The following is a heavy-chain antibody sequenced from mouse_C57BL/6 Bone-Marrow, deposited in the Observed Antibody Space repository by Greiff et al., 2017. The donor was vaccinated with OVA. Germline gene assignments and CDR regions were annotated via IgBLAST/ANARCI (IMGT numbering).Heavy chain of an antibody. Sequence: QVHVKQPGAELVKPGASVKLSCKASGYTFTSYWMHWVKQRPGQGLEWIGMIHPNSGSTNYNEKFKSKATLTVDKSSSTAYMQLSSLTSEDSAVYYCVSDGYFDYWGQGTTLTVSS. CDR3: VSDGYFDY. V-gene: IGHV1-64*01. J-gene: IGHJ2*01. CDR1: GYTFTSYW. CDR2: IHPNSGST. D-gene: IGHD2-3*01.